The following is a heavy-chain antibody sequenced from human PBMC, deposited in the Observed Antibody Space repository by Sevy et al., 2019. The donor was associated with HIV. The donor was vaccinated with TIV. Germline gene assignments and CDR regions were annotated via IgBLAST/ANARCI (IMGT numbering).Heavy chain of an antibody. V-gene: IGHV3-30-3*01. Sequence: GGSLRLSCAASGFTFSSYAMHWVRQAPGKGLEWVAIISYDGSNKYCADSVKGRFTISRDNSKNTLYLQMNSLRAEDTAVYYCARDPTKPYSSGLDSWGQGTLVTVSS. D-gene: IGHD6-19*01. CDR2: ISYDGSNK. CDR3: ARDPTKPYSSGLDS. CDR1: GFTFSSYA. J-gene: IGHJ4*02.